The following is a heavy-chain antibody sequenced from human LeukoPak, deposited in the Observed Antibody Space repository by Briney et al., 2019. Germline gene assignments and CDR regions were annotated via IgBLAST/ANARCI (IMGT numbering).Heavy chain of an antibody. V-gene: IGHV1-2*02. Sequence: ASVKVSCKTSGGTFSSYAISWVRQAPGQGLEWMGWINPNSGGTNYAQRFQGRVTMTRDTSISTAYMELSRLRSDDTAVYYCARADMSSDYTPNDYWGQGTLVTVSS. CDR1: GGTFSSYA. CDR2: INPNSGGT. D-gene: IGHD3-3*01. CDR3: ARADMSSDYTPNDY. J-gene: IGHJ4*02.